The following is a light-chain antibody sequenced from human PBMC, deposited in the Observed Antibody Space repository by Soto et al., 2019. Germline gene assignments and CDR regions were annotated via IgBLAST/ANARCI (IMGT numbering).Light chain of an antibody. CDR3: SSYTGSSINTVV. J-gene: IGLJ2*01. CDR2: EVS. V-gene: IGLV2-14*01. CDR1: SSDVGKYNY. Sequence: QSALTQPASVSGSPGQSITISCTGTSSDVGKYNYVSWYQQHPAKAPKLMIFEVSNRPSGVSNRFSGSKSCNTASLTISGLQAEDAAEYYCSSYTGSSINTVVFGGGTKLTVL.